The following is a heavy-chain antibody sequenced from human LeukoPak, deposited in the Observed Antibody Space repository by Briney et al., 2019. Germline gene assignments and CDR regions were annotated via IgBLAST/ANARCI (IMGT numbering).Heavy chain of an antibody. J-gene: IGHJ6*02. V-gene: IGHV3-53*04. CDR1: GFTVSSNY. CDR2: IYRGGST. D-gene: IGHD3-22*01. Sequence: GESLRLSCAASGFTVSSNYMSWVRQAPGKGLEWVSVIYRGGSTYYADSVKGRFTISRHNSKNTLYLQMNSLRAEDTAVYYCARVSSSGNSYYYYYGMDVWGQGTTVTVSS. CDR3: ARVSSSGNSYYYYYGMDV.